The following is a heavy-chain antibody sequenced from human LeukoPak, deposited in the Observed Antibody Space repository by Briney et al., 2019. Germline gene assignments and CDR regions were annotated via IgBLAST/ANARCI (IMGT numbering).Heavy chain of an antibody. Sequence: PGGSLRLSCAASGFTFGDYAMSWVRQAPGKGLEWVGFIRSKAYGGTTEYAASVKGRFTISRDDSKSIAYLQMNSLKTEDTAVYYCTRVLGSATNYVWGSYPDYWGQGTLVTVSS. CDR2: IRSKAYGGTT. V-gene: IGHV3-49*04. CDR1: GFTFGDYA. D-gene: IGHD3-16*02. CDR3: TRVLGSATNYVWGSYPDY. J-gene: IGHJ4*02.